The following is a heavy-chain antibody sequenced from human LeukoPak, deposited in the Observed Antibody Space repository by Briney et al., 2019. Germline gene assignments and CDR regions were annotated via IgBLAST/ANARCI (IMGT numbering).Heavy chain of an antibody. CDR2: INHSGGT. J-gene: IGHJ4*02. CDR3: ARMGWYGDRPDFDY. V-gene: IGHV4-34*01. CDR1: GGSFSGYY. D-gene: IGHD4-17*01. Sequence: SSETLSLTCAVYGGSFSGYYWSWIRQPPGKGLEWIGEINHSGGTNYNPSLKSRVTISVDTSKNQFSLKLSSVTAADTAVYYCARMGWYGDRPDFDYWGQGTLVTVSS.